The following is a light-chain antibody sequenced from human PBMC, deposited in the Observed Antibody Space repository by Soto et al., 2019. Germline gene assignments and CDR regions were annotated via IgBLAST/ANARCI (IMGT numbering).Light chain of an antibody. V-gene: IGKV3-15*01. CDR3: LQYDKWPPRLT. CDR2: GAS. Sequence: TQPPAPVSVSAGEGATPSCRSSQNVGSNLAWYQQRSGQAPRLLIYGASKRATGAPAKFSGSGSGTEFTLTISSLQSEEFAFYYCLQYDKWPPRLTLGGGTKVDIK. CDR1: QNVGSN. J-gene: IGKJ4*01.